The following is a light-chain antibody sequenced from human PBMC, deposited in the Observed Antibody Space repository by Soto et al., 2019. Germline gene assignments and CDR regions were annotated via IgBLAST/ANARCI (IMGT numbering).Light chain of an antibody. CDR3: QQYYGIPFT. CDR1: QSVLYSPNNKDY. V-gene: IGKV4-1*01. CDR2: WAS. Sequence: DIVMTQSPDSLSVSLGERATVNCKSSQSVLYSPNNKDYLAWYQQKPGQPPKLLISWASTRESGVPDRFSGSGSGAYFTLTISSLQAEDVAVYYCQQYYGIPFTFGPGTKVDIK. J-gene: IGKJ3*01.